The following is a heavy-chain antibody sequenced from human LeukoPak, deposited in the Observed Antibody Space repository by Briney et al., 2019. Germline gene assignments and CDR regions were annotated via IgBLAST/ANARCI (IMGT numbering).Heavy chain of an antibody. V-gene: IGHV4-34*01. J-gene: IGHJ6*03. Sequence: SETLSLTCAVYGGSFSGYYWSWIRQPPGKGLEWIGEINHSGSTNYNPSLKSRVTISVDTSKNQFSLKLSSVTAVDTAVYYCARVLYCSGGSCTPYYYYYMDVWGKGTTVTVSS. CDR1: GGSFSGYY. CDR2: INHSGST. CDR3: ARVLYCSGGSCTPYYYYYMDV. D-gene: IGHD2-15*01.